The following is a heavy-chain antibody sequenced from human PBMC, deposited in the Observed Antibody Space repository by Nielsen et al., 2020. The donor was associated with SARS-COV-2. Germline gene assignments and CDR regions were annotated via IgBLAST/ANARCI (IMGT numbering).Heavy chain of an antibody. V-gene: IGHV3-33*01. CDR3: ARGSYYYDSSGYYWGAFDI. CDR2: IWYDGSNK. D-gene: IGHD3-22*01. Sequence: WIRQPPGKGLEWVAVIWYDGSNKYYADSVKGRFTISRDNSKNTLYLQMNSLRAEDTAVYYCARGSYYYDSSGYYWGAFDIWGQGTMVTVSS. J-gene: IGHJ3*02.